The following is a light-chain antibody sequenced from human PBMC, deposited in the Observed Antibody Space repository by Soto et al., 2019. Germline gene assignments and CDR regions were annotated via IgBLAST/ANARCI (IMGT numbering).Light chain of an antibody. V-gene: IGLV2-14*01. CDR3: SSYTISXTLV. CDR1: SSDVGGYNY. CDR2: DVS. Sequence: QSALTQPASVSGSPGQSITISCTGTSSDVGGYNYVSWYQQHPGKAPKLMIYDVSDRPSGVSNRFSGSKSGNTASLTISGLQAEDGADYYCSSYTISXTLVFGGGTKX. J-gene: IGLJ2*01.